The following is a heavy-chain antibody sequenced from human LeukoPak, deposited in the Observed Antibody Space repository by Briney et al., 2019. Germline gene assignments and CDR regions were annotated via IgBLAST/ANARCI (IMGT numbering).Heavy chain of an antibody. D-gene: IGHD3-22*01. CDR1: GFTFSSYW. V-gene: IGHV3-74*01. J-gene: IGHJ4*02. Sequence: GGSLRLSCAASGFTFSSYWMHWVRQAPGKGLVWVSRINTDGSSTSYADSVKGRFTISRDNAKNSLYLQMNSLRAEDTAVYYCARDLRGYYYDSSDPFDYWGQGTLVTVSS. CDR2: INTDGSST. CDR3: ARDLRGYYYDSSDPFDY.